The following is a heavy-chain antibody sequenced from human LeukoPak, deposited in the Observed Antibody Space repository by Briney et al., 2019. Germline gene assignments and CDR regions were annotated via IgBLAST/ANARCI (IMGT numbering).Heavy chain of an antibody. CDR1: GFTFSSYA. V-gene: IGHV3-43*02. CDR3: AKGAGYDSRLDY. J-gene: IGHJ4*02. Sequence: GGSLRLSCAASGFTFSSYAMSWVRQAPGKGLEWVSAISGDGGSTYYADSVKGRLTISRDNSKNSLYLQMNSLRTEDTALYYCAKGAGYDSRLDYWGQGTLVTVSS. CDR2: ISGDGGST. D-gene: IGHD3-22*01.